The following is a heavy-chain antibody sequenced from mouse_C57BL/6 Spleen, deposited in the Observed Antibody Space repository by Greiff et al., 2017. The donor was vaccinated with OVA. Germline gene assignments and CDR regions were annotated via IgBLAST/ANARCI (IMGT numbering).Heavy chain of an antibody. CDR3: ARDMVITTG. Sequence: EVKVEESGGGLVKPGGSLKLSCAASGFTFSSYAMSWVRQTPEKRLEWVATISDGGSYTYYPDNVKGRFTISRDNAKNNLYLQMSHLKSEDTAMYYCARDMVITTGGGTGTTVTVSS. CDR1: GFTFSSYA. V-gene: IGHV5-4*01. J-gene: IGHJ1*03. CDR2: ISDGGSYT. D-gene: IGHD1-1*01.